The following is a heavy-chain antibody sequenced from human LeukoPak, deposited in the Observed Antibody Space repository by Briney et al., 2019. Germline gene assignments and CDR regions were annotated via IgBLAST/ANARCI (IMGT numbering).Heavy chain of an antibody. Sequence: PSGTLSLTCAVYGGSFSGYYWTWIRQPPSKGLEWIGEINHSGSTNYNPSLKSRVTISVDTSKNQFSLKLSSVTAADTAVYYCARETSGSNDAFDIWGQGTMVTVSS. CDR2: INHSGST. J-gene: IGHJ3*02. D-gene: IGHD1-26*01. CDR1: GGSFSGYY. CDR3: ARETSGSNDAFDI. V-gene: IGHV4-34*01.